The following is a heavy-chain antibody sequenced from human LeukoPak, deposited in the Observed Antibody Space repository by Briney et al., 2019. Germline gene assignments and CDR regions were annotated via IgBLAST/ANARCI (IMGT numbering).Heavy chain of an antibody. D-gene: IGHD7-27*01. V-gene: IGHV3-21*04. CDR3: VQDWAWGAFGY. Sequence: GGSLRLSCAASGFTFSSYAMNWVRQAPGKGLEWVSSISSRSTYIYHADSVKGRFTISRDNAKNSLFLQMNSLGAEDTAVYYCVQDWAWGAFGYWGQGTLVTVSS. CDR2: ISSRSTYI. CDR1: GFTFSSYA. J-gene: IGHJ4*02.